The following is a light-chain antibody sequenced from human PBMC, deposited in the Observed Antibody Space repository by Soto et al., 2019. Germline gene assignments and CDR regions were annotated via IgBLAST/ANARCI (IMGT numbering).Light chain of an antibody. CDR1: QSVTTK. J-gene: IGKJ1*01. Sequence: EIVMTQSPATLSVSPGDRVTLSCRASQSVTTKLAWYQHNPGQAPRLLIYDASTRATGIPARFSGSGSGTEFPLTISSLQSEDFAVYYCQQYNNWLWTFGQGTKLEIK. CDR2: DAS. CDR3: QQYNNWLWT. V-gene: IGKV3D-15*01.